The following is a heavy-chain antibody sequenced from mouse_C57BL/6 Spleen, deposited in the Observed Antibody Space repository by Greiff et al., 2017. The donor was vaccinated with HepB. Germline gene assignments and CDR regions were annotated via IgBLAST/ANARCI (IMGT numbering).Heavy chain of an antibody. J-gene: IGHJ4*01. D-gene: IGHD2-1*01. CDR2: IDPENGDT. CDR1: GFNIKDDY. V-gene: IGHV14-4*01. Sequence: EVQLKQSGAELVRPGASVKLSCTASGFNIKDDYMHWVKQRPEQGLEWIGWIDPENGDTEYASKFQGKATITADTSSNTAYLQLSSLTSEDTAVYYCTTSYGNYGAMDYWGQGTSVTVSS. CDR3: TTSYGNYGAMDY.